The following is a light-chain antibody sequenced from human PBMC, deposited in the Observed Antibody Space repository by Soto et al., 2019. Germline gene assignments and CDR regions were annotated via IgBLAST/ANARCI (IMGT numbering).Light chain of an antibody. Sequence: EIVLTQSPGTLSLSPGERATLSCRASQSVRSSNVAWYQQKPGQAPRLLIYGASSRASGIPDRFSGSGFGTDFTHTISRLEPEDFAVYFWQHYGSSPPFTFGPGTKVDIK. V-gene: IGKV3-20*01. CDR3: QHYGSSPPFT. J-gene: IGKJ3*01. CDR2: GAS. CDR1: QSVRSSN.